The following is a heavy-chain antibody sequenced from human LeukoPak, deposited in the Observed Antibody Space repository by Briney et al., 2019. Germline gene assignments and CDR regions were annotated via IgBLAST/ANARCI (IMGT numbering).Heavy chain of an antibody. CDR3: AVEDIVVVVAASTTAPFDY. D-gene: IGHD2-15*01. CDR2: ISPNSGGT. J-gene: IGHJ4*02. V-gene: IGHV1-2*02. CDR1: GYTFTGYY. Sequence: ASVKVSCKASGYTFTGYYMHWVRQAPGQGLECMGWISPNSGGTNYAQKFQGRVTMTRDTSISTAYMELSRLRSDDTAVYYCAVEDIVVVVAASTTAPFDYWGQGTLVTVSS.